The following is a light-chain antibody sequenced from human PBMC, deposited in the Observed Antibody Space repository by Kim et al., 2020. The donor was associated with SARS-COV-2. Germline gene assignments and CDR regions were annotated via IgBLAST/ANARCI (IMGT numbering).Light chain of an antibody. Sequence: GKTVKLKCQGDNLRNYYASWYQQKPGQAPLLVIYNKDRRPSGVPDRFSASSSGNTASLTITGAQAEDEADYYCNSRGVSDDYIVVFGGGTKVTVL. V-gene: IGLV3-19*01. J-gene: IGLJ2*01. CDR3: NSRGVSDDYIVV. CDR2: NKD. CDR1: NLRNYY.